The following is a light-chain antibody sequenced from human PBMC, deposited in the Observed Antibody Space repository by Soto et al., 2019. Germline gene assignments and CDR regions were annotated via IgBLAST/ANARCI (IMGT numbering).Light chain of an antibody. V-gene: IGKV3-15*01. J-gene: IGKJ2*01. CDR2: GAS. Sequence: EIVMTQSPATLPVSPGERATLSCRASQSISSNLAWYQRRPGQAPRLLIYGASARATGIPARFSGSGSGTEFTLTISSLQSEDFAVYYCQQYNNWRPYTFGQGTKVEIK. CDR3: QQYNNWRPYT. CDR1: QSISSN.